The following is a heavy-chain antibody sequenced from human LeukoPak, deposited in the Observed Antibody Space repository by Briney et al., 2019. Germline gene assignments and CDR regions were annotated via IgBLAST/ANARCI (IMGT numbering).Heavy chain of an antibody. Sequence: PSETLSLTCAVSGGSVSSGSYSWSWLRQPPGKGLEWIGYIYHSGSTTYNPSLKSRVTISLDRSKNQFSLKLSTVTAADTAVYYCAGDYGASYRFDYWGQGTLVTVSS. D-gene: IGHD3-16*01. CDR2: IYHSGST. CDR3: AGDYGASYRFDY. J-gene: IGHJ4*02. CDR1: GGSVSSGSYS. V-gene: IGHV4-30-2*01.